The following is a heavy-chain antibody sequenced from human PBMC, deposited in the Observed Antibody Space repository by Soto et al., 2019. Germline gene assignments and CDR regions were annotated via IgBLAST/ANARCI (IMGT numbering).Heavy chain of an antibody. CDR2: IYHSGST. V-gene: IGHV4-39*02. D-gene: IGHD7-27*01. CDR1: GGSIRVTDYF. CDR3: TRDSGWFDP. Sequence: SETLSLTCTVSGGSIRVTDYFWGWIRQPPGKALEWIASIYHSGSTYYNPSLKSRVTMSIDTSNNQFALTLNSVSAADTAVYFCTRDSGWFDPWVQGTLVTVSS. J-gene: IGHJ5*02.